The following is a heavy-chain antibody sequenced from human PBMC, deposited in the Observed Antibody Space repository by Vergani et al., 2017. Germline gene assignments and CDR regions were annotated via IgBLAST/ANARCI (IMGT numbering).Heavy chain of an antibody. Sequence: EVQVAESGGGLVQLGGSLRLSCAASGFIFSTFWMSWVRQAPGKGLEWVANIKQDGSEKYYVDSVKGRFTISRDNAKKSLYLQMNSLRAEDTAVYYCARVNNWKNATTSWEYYYYGMDVWGQGTTVTVSS. V-gene: IGHV3-7*03. D-gene: IGHD1-1*01. J-gene: IGHJ6*02. CDR2: IKQDGSEK. CDR3: ARVNNWKNATTSWEYYYYGMDV. CDR1: GFIFSTFW.